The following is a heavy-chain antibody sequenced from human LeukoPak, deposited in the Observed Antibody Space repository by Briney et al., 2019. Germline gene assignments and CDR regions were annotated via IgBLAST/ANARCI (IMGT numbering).Heavy chain of an antibody. D-gene: IGHD6-13*01. CDR1: GGSISSGTYY. J-gene: IGHJ4*02. V-gene: IGHV4-61*02. Sequence: SETLSLTCTVSGGSISSGTYYWSWLRQPAGKGLEWIGRIYTSGSTNYNPSLKSRVTISVDTSKNQFSLKLSSVTAADTAVYYCARKRAAGTGGYYFDYWGQGTLVTVSS. CDR2: IYTSGST. CDR3: ARKRAAGTGGYYFDY.